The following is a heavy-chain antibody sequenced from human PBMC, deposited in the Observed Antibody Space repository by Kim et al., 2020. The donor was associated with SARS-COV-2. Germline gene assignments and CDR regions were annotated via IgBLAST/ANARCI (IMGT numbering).Heavy chain of an antibody. CDR3: ARDHREWLQYTANWYFDL. Sequence: SETLSLTCIVSGDSITSYYWSWIRQPPGKGLEWIGYIYYSGSTNYNPSLKSRVTISVDTSKNQFSLKLSSVTAADTAVYYCARDHREWLQYTANWYFDL. D-gene: IGHD3-3*01. J-gene: IGHJ2*01. CDR1: GDSITSYY. V-gene: IGHV4-59*01. CDR2: IYYSGST.